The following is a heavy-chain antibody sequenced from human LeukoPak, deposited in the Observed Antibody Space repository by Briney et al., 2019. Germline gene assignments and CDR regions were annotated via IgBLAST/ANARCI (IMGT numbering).Heavy chain of an antibody. Sequence: GGSLRLSCAASGFTFSSYWMSWVRQAPGKGLEWVANIKQDGSEKYYVDSVKGRFTISRDNAKNSLYLQMNSLRAEDTAVYYCARAISYYDSSGYYSYYYMDVWGKGTTVTVSS. J-gene: IGHJ6*03. CDR1: GFTFSSYW. V-gene: IGHV3-7*01. D-gene: IGHD3-22*01. CDR2: IKQDGSEK. CDR3: ARAISYYDSSGYYSYYYMDV.